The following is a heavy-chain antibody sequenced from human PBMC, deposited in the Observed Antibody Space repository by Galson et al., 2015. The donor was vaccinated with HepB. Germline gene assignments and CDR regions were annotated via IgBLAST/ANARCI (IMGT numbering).Heavy chain of an antibody. CDR2: IVVGSGNT. V-gene: IGHV1-58*01. Sequence: SVKVSCKASGFTFTSSAVQWVRQARGQRLEWIGWIVVGSGNTNYAQKFQERVTITRDMSTSTAYMELSSLRSEDTAVYYCAAVFGLRVSAPNAFDIWGQGTMDTVSS. CDR1: GFTFTSSA. D-gene: IGHD2-21*01. CDR3: AAVFGLRVSAPNAFDI. J-gene: IGHJ3*02.